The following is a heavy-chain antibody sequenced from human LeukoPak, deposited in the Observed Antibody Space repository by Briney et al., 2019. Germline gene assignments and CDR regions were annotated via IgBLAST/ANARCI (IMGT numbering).Heavy chain of an antibody. Sequence: PGGSLRLSCAASGFTFSSYAMSWVRQAPGKGLEWVSAISSSSSYIYYADSVKGRFTISRDNAKNSLYLQMNSLRSEDTAVYYCAREKANYYDSSGYFAFDIWGQGTMVTVSS. CDR1: GFTFSSYA. V-gene: IGHV3-21*01. CDR2: ISSSSSYI. D-gene: IGHD3-22*01. CDR3: AREKANYYDSSGYFAFDI. J-gene: IGHJ3*02.